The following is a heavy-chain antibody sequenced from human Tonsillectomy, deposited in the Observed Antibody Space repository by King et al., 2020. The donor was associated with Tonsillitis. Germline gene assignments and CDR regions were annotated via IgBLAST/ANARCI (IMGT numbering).Heavy chain of an antibody. CDR3: ARQFDLTGDYWFDP. CDR1: GYSFTNYW. V-gene: IGHV5-51*01. D-gene: IGHD7-27*01. Sequence: VQLVESGAEVKKPGESLKISCKGSGYSFTNYWIGWVRQVPGKGLEWMGIIYPGDSDTRYSPSFQGQVTISADKSISTAYLQWNSLKTSDTAMYYCARQFDLTGDYWFDPWGQGTLVTVSS. CDR2: IYPGDSDT. J-gene: IGHJ5*02.